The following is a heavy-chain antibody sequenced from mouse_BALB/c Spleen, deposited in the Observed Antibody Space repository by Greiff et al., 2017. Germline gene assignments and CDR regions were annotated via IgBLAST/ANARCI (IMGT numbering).Heavy chain of an antibody. CDR2: ISYSGST. J-gene: IGHJ4*01. D-gene: IGHD2-2*01. CDR3: ARGGYDPRYAMDY. Sequence: VQLQQSGPSLVKPSQTLSLTCSVTGDSITSGYWNWIRKFPGNKLEYMGYISYSGSTYYNPPLKSRISITRDTSKNQYYLQLNSVTTEDTATYYCARGGYDPRYAMDYWGQGTSVTVSS. CDR1: GDSITSGY. V-gene: IGHV3-8*02.